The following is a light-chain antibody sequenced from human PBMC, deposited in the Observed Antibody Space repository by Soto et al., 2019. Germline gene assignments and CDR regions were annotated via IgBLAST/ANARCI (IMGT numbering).Light chain of an antibody. CDR3: QQYNNGPPIT. J-gene: IGKJ5*01. Sequence: EIVMTQSPATLSVSPGERATLSCRASQSVSSNLAWYQQKPGQAPRLLIYGASTRATGIPARFSGSGSGTEFTLTISSLQSEEFAVYYCQQYNNGPPITFGQGTRPE. V-gene: IGKV3-15*01. CDR1: QSVSSN. CDR2: GAS.